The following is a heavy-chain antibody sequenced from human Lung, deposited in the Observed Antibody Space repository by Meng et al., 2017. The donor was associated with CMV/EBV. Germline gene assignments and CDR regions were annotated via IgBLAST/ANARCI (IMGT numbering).Heavy chain of an antibody. Sequence: GESLKISCAASGFTFSDYYMGWILQAPGKGLERVSYISSSGSTIYYADSVKGRFTISRDNAKNSLYLQMNSLRAEDTAVYYCASHRYSGRYYPPAWFDPWGQGTLVTVSS. V-gene: IGHV3-11*01. J-gene: IGHJ5*02. CDR3: ASHRYSGRYYPPAWFDP. CDR2: ISSSGSTI. CDR1: GFTFSDYY. D-gene: IGHD1-26*01.